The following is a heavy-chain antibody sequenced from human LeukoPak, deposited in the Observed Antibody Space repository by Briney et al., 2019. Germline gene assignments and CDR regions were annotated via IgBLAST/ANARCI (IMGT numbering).Heavy chain of an antibody. CDR2: ISAYNGNT. V-gene: IGHV1-18*01. Sequence: ASVKLSCKASGYTFTSYGISWVRQAPGQGLEWMGWISAYNGNTNYAQKLQGRVTMTTDTSPSTAYMELRSLRSDDTAVYYCARVFKTVAGTVGGYYYYYYMDVWGKGTTVTVSS. J-gene: IGHJ6*03. CDR3: ARVFKTVAGTVGGYYYYYYMDV. CDR1: GYTFTSYG. D-gene: IGHD6-19*01.